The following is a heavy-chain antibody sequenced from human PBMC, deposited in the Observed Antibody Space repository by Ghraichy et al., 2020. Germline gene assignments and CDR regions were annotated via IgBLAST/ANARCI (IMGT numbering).Heavy chain of an antibody. D-gene: IGHD2-8*01. CDR2: INGGAYSI. J-gene: IGHJ4*02. CDR3: ARNDTTKGVFDY. Sequence: GGSLRLSCAASRFTFSDYAMGWVRQAPGKGLEWVSVINGGAYSIYYADSVKGRFTISRDNFKNTVFLQMNNLRVEDTAIYYCARNDTTKGVFDYWGLGTQVTVSS. CDR1: RFTFSDYA. V-gene: IGHV3-23*03.